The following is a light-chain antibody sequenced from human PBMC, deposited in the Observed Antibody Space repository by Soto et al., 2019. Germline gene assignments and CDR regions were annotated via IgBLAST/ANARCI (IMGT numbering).Light chain of an antibody. V-gene: IGKV1-9*01. CDR1: HDISTF. Sequence: IQLTQSPSLLSSSIGDRVTLSCRASHDISTFLAWYQQKPGKAPKLLIYEASTLQRGVPSRGSGSGSGTEFTLTISGLLPEDFEAYHCQQLYTLPFTFGQGTRLEIK. CDR3: QQLYTLPFT. CDR2: EAS. J-gene: IGKJ5*01.